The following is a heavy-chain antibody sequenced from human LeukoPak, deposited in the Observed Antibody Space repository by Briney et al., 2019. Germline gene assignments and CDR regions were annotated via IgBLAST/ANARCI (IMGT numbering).Heavy chain of an antibody. CDR2: IYSNENF. Sequence: PSETLSLTCSVSDGSLNSYFWSWIRQPAGEGLEWIGRIYSNENFDYNPSLKSRVTMSIDASKNQLSLILTSVSAADTAKYYCARDRHIASDSFDVWGQGILVTVSS. J-gene: IGHJ3*01. CDR1: DGSLNSYF. V-gene: IGHV4-4*07. D-gene: IGHD2-21*01. CDR3: ARDRHIASDSFDV.